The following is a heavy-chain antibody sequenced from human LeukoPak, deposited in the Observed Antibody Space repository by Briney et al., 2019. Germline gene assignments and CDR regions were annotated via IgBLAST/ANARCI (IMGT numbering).Heavy chain of an antibody. V-gene: IGHV1-69*04. CDR2: IIPIFGIA. Sequence: SVKVSYKASGGTFSSYAISWVRQAPGQGLEWMGRIIPIFGIANYAQKFQGRITITADKSTSTAYMELSSLRSEDTAVYYCARQCSSTSCYFEFDPWGQGTLVTVSS. D-gene: IGHD2-2*01. CDR3: ARQCSSTSCYFEFDP. J-gene: IGHJ5*02. CDR1: GGTFSSYA.